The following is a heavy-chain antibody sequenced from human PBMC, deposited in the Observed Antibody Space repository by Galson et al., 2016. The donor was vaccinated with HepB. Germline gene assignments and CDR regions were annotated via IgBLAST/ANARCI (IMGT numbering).Heavy chain of an antibody. CDR3: ARTLNRGSHFDD. J-gene: IGHJ4*02. Sequence: PALVKPTQTLTLTCTFSGFSLSTYGMCVSWIRQPPGKALEWLALIDWDDDNYYSTSLKTRLTISKDTSKNHVVLTMTNMDPVDTATYYWARTLNRGSHFDDWGQGTLVTVSS. CDR1: GFSLSTYGMC. V-gene: IGHV2-70*01. CDR2: IDWDDDN. D-gene: IGHD7-27*01.